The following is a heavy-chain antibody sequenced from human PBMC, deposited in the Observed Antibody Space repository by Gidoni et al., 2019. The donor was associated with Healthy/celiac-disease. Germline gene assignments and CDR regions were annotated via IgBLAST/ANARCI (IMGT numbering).Heavy chain of an antibody. CDR2: IYYSGST. D-gene: IGHD6-13*01. CDR1: GGSISSSSYY. J-gene: IGHJ4*02. Sequence: QLQLQESGHGLVKPSETLSLTCTVAGGSISSSSYYWGWIRQPPGKGLEWIGSIYYSGSTYYNPSLKSRVTISVDTSKNQFSLKLSSVTAADTAVYYCATIAAAGFDYWGQGTLVTVSS. V-gene: IGHV4-39*01. CDR3: ATIAAAGFDY.